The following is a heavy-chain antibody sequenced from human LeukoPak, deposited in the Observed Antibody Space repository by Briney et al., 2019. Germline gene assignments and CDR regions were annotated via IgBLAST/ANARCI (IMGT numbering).Heavy chain of an antibody. CDR1: GYTFTGYY. J-gene: IGHJ3*02. D-gene: IGHD2-2*01. CDR2: INPNSGST. CDR3: ASPYQLLFESAFDI. V-gene: IGHV1-2*02. Sequence: ASVKVSCKASGYTFTGYYMHWVRQAPGQGLEWVGWINPNSGSTNYAQKFQGRVTMTRDPSNSTAYMGLSRLRSDDTVVYYCASPYQLLFESAFDIWGEGTMVSVSS.